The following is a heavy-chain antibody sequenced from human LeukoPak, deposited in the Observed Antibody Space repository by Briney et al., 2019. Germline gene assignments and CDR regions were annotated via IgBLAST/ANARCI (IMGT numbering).Heavy chain of an antibody. Sequence: ASVKVSCKASGYTFSKYGISWMRQAPGQGLEWMGWISANNGNTKYAQNFQDRVTITTNTSTSTAYMELRSLRSDDTAVYYCARSLGYCSSTSCYLPPLFDYWGQGTLVTVSS. D-gene: IGHD2-2*01. CDR1: GYTFSKYG. CDR2: ISANNGNT. CDR3: ARSLGYCSSTSCYLPPLFDY. J-gene: IGHJ4*02. V-gene: IGHV1-18*01.